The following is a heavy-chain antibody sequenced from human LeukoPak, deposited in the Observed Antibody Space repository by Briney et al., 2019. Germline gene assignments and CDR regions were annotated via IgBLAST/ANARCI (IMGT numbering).Heavy chain of an antibody. CDR2: ISNSSSTI. Sequence: GGSLRLSCAASGFTFSSYEMNRFRRAPGKGLEWVSDISNSSSTIFYADSVKGRFTISRDNAKNSLYLQMNSLRAEGTAVYYCARGDTTMDFDYWGQGTLVTVSS. D-gene: IGHD5-18*01. V-gene: IGHV3-48*03. CDR3: ARGDTTMDFDY. J-gene: IGHJ4*02. CDR1: GFTFSSYE.